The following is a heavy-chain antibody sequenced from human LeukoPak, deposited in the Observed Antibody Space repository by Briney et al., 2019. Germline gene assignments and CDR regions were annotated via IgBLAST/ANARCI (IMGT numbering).Heavy chain of an antibody. CDR3: ASRNYLKGAADY. Sequence: PSETLSLTCAVYGGSFSGYYWSWIRQPPGKGLEWIGEINHSGSTNYNPSLKSRVTISVGTSKNQFSLKLSSVTAADTAVYYCASRNYLKGAADYWGQGTLVTVSS. J-gene: IGHJ4*02. CDR2: INHSGST. D-gene: IGHD1-7*01. CDR1: GGSFSGYY. V-gene: IGHV4-34*01.